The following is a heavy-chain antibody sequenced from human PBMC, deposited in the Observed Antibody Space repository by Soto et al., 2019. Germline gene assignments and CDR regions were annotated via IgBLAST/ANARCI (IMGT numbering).Heavy chain of an antibody. V-gene: IGHV1-18*01. CDR3: ARWRARTARSGSYPLFDY. Sequence: QVQLVQSGAEVKKPGASVKVSCKASGYTFTSYGISWVRQAPGQGLEWMGWISAYNGNTNYAQKLQGRVTMTTDTPTSTAYMELRRLRSDDTAVYYCARWRARTARSGSYPLFDYWGQGTLVTVSS. D-gene: IGHD1-26*01. CDR2: ISAYNGNT. J-gene: IGHJ4*02. CDR1: GYTFTSYG.